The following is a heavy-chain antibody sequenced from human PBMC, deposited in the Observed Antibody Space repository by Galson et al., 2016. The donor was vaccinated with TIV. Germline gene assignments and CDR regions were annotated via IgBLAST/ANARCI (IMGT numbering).Heavy chain of an antibody. CDR3: AGGFYRLGYVGVY. CDR2: ITSSSKFI. D-gene: IGHD3-16*01. Sequence: SLRLSCAASGFTLSVYGMNWVRQSPGKGLEWVSAITSSSKFIYYADSVKGRFSISRDNAKNSVYLQMDSLSVEDTAVYYCAGGFYRLGYVGVYWGQGALVTVS. V-gene: IGHV3-21*01. J-gene: IGHJ4*02. CDR1: GFTLSVYG.